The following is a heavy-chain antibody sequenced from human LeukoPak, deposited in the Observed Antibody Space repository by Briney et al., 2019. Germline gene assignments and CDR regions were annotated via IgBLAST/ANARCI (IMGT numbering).Heavy chain of an antibody. CDR2: IIPNSGGT. D-gene: IGHD3-22*01. V-gene: IGHV1-2*02. CDR1: GGTFSSYA. J-gene: IGHJ4*02. CDR3: ARARTYYDSSGYPDY. Sequence: ASVKVSCKASGGTFSSYAISWVRQAPGQGLEWMGWIIPNSGGTNYAQEFQGRVTMTRDTSISTAYMELGRLRSDDTAVYYCARARTYYDSSGYPDYWGQGTLVTVSS.